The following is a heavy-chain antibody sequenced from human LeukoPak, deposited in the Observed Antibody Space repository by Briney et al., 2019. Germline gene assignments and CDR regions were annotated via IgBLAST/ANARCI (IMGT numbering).Heavy chain of an antibody. Sequence: SETLSLTCTVSGGSIRSSSYYWGWIRQPPGKGLEWIGSIHHSGSTYYNPSPKSRVTISVDTSKNQFSLKLSSVTAADTAVYYCARGGLARSHYYGMDVWGQGTTVTVSS. CDR1: GGSIRSSSYY. V-gene: IGHV4-39*01. CDR2: IHHSGST. J-gene: IGHJ6*02. CDR3: ARGGLARSHYYGMDV. D-gene: IGHD3-16*01.